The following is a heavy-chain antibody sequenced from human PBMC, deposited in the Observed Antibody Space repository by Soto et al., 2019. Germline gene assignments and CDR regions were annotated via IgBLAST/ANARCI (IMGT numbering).Heavy chain of an antibody. CDR1: GYNFINYW. CDR2: IYPGDSDT. D-gene: IGHD3-22*01. CDR3: WRQNAHYYDRSGYRLFDP. V-gene: IGHV5-51*01. J-gene: IGHJ5*02. Sequence: GESQKISNKGSGYNFINYWIGWVRQMPGKGLKWMGIIYPGDSDTRYSPYFQGQVTISADKSISTAYLQWSSLKASETAMFYCWRQNAHYYDRSGYRLFDPWGQGTLVTGTS.